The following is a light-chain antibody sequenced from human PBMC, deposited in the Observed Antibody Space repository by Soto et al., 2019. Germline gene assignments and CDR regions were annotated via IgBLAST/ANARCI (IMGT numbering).Light chain of an antibody. CDR2: ATS. CDR3: QQSYSTPYS. Sequence: DMEMTQSPSSLSASVGARVTITCRARQSNGNFLHWYQQQPGKAPRLLIYATSSLQSGVPSRFCGITTGTDFTLHISRLQPEDFATDYCQQSYSTPYSLDQRPKLEI. V-gene: IGKV1-39*01. CDR1: QSNGNF. J-gene: IGKJ2*01.